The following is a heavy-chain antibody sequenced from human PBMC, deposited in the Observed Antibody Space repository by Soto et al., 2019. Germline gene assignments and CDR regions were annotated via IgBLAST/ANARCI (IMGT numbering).Heavy chain of an antibody. CDR3: ARDRFYYYGLDV. CDR2: IYYGGTT. Sequence: QVQLQESGPGLVKPSQTLSLTCTVSGGSISSGNYYWTWISQHPGKGLEWIGYIYYGGTTYYNPSLKSRVTISLDTSKNQFSLRLSSVTAADTAVYYCARDRFYYYGLDVWGQGTTVTVSS. CDR1: GGSISSGNYY. J-gene: IGHJ6*02. V-gene: IGHV4-31*03.